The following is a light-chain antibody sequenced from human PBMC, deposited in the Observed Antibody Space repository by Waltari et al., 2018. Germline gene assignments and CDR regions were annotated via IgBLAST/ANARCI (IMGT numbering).Light chain of an antibody. CDR2: EGS. Sequence: QSALTHPASVSGSPGQSITISCTGTSSDVGSYNLVSWYQQHPGKAPNLMIYEGSKRPSGVSNRFSGSKSGNTASLTISGLQADDEADYYCCSYAGSSTWVFGGGTKLTVL. CDR1: SSDVGSYNL. V-gene: IGLV2-23*01. CDR3: CSYAGSSTWV. J-gene: IGLJ2*01.